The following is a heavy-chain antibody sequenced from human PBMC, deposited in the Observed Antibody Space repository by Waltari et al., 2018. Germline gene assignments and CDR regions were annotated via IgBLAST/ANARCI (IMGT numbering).Heavy chain of an antibody. J-gene: IGHJ6*02. CDR1: EFTFSDYE. CDR3: ARDRLIAMVLGHYYGMDV. CDR2: ISSSGSTI. Sequence: EVQLVESGGGLVQPGGSLRLSCAASEFTFSDYEMNWVRQAPGKGLEWVSYISSSGSTIYYADSVKGRFTISRDNAKNSLFLQMNSLRAEDTAVYYCARDRLIAMVLGHYYGMDVWGQGTTVTVSS. V-gene: IGHV3-48*03. D-gene: IGHD3-22*01.